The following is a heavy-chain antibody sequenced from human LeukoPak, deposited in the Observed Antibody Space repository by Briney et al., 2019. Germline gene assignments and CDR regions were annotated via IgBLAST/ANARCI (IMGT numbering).Heavy chain of an antibody. D-gene: IGHD6-13*01. V-gene: IGHV1-2*02. Sequence: GASVKVSCKASGYTFTGYYMHWVRQAPGQGLEWMGWINPNSGGTNYAQEFQGRVTMTRDTSISTAYMELSRLRSDDTAVYYCARDLIRVAAAVPLDYWGQGTLVTVSS. J-gene: IGHJ4*02. CDR1: GYTFTGYY. CDR2: INPNSGGT. CDR3: ARDLIRVAAAVPLDY.